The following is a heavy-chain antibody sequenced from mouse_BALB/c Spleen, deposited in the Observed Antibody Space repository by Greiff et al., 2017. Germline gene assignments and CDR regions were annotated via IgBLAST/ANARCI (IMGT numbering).Heavy chain of an antibody. CDR2: ISYSGST. CDR1: GYSITSDYA. Sequence: EVKLLESGPGLVKPSQSLSLTCTVTGYSITSDYAWNWIRQFPGNKLEWMGYISYSGSTSYNPSLKSRISITRDTSKNQFFLQLNSVTTEDTATYYCARGGYAYAMDYWGQGTSVTVSS. V-gene: IGHV3-2*02. D-gene: IGHD2-14*01. CDR3: ARGGYAYAMDY. J-gene: IGHJ4*01.